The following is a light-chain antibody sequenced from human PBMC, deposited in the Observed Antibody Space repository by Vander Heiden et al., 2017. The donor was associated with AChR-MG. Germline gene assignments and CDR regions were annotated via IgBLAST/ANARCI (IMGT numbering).Light chain of an antibody. V-gene: IGKV1-5*03. CDR3: QQYNSYS. J-gene: IGKJ1*01. Sequence: DIQMTQSPSNLSASVGDRVTITCRASQSISSWLAWYQQKPGKAPNPLIYKASSLESGVPSRFSGSGSGTEFTLTISSLQPDDFATYYCQQYNSYSFGQGTKVEIK. CDR1: QSISSW. CDR2: KAS.